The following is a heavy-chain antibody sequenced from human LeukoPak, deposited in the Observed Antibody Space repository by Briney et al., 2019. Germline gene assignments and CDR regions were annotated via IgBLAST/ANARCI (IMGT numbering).Heavy chain of an antibody. V-gene: IGHV1-69*05. CDR2: IIPIFGTA. CDR1: GGTFSSYA. J-gene: IGHJ4*02. D-gene: IGHD3-10*01. CDR3: ATEGDYYGSGSSPPLAV. Sequence: SVKVSCKASGGTFSSYAISWVRQAPGQGLEWMGRIIPIFGTANYAQKFQGRVTITTDESTSTAHMELSSLRSEDTAVYYCATEGDYYGSGSSPPLAVWGQGTLVTVSS.